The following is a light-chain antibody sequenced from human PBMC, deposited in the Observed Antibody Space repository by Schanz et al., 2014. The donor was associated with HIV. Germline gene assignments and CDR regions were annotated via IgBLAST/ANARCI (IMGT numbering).Light chain of an antibody. V-gene: IGLV2-14*03. J-gene: IGLJ1*01. CDR2: DVS. Sequence: QFALTQPASVSGSPGQSVTISCTGTSSDVGGYNYVSWYQQHPGKAPKLMIYDVSNRPSGVPDRFSGSKSGNTASLTISGLQAEDEADYYCSSYTSSSTLYVFGTGTKLTVL. CDR3: SSYTSSSTLYV. CDR1: SSDVGGYNY.